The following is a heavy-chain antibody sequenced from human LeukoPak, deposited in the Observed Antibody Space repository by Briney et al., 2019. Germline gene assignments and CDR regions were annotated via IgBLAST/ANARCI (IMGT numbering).Heavy chain of an antibody. CDR1: GFTFSDYG. CDR2: TWHDGRDK. D-gene: IGHD4-11*01. J-gene: IGHJ3*02. V-gene: IGHV3-33*06. CDR3: AKDFGRDYNTANDAFDI. Sequence: GGSLRLSCAASGFTFSDYGMHWVRQAPGKGLEWVAVTWHDGRDKHYADSVRGRFTISRDNPKDTLYLEMKSLRADDTAVYYCAKDFGRDYNTANDAFDIWGQGTMVTVSS.